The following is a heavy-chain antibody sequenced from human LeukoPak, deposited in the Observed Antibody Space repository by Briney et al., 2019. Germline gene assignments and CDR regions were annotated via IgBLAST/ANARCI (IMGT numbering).Heavy chain of an antibody. J-gene: IGHJ4*02. CDR1: GGTFSSYT. CDR3: ASLSYDSSGYWNPGFDY. D-gene: IGHD3-22*01. V-gene: IGHV1-69*02. CDR2: IIPILGIA. Sequence: GASVKVSCKASGGTFSSYTISWVRQAPGQGLEWMGRIIPILGIANYAQKVQGRVTITADKSTTTAYMELSSLRSEDTAVYYCASLSYDSSGYWNPGFDYWGQGTLVTVSS.